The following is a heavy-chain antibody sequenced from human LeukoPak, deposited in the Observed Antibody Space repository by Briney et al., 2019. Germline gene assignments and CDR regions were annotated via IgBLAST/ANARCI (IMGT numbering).Heavy chain of an antibody. CDR3: ARWDSSSYDY. D-gene: IGHD6-6*01. CDR2: INHSGST. V-gene: IGHV4-34*01. Sequence: KPSETPFLTCAVYGGSFSGYYWSLIRQPPGEGVEWIGEINHSGSTNYNPSLKSRVTISVDTSKNQFSLKLSSVTAADTAVYYCARWDSSSYDYWGQGTLVTVSS. J-gene: IGHJ4*02. CDR1: GGSFSGYY.